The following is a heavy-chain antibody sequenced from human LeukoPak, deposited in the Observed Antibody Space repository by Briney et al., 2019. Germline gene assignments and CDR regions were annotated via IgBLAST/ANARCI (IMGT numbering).Heavy chain of an antibody. CDR3: AREGGSSYGYAYH. J-gene: IGHJ5*02. D-gene: IGHD5-18*01. V-gene: IGHV1-2*07. CDR1: GYTFTSYY. Sequence: ASVKVSCKASGYTFTSYYMHWVRRAPGQGLEWMGWINPHSGDTNYAHKFQGRVTMTRDTSISIAYMELSSLKSDDTAVYYCAREGGSSYGYAYHWGQGTLVTVSS. CDR2: INPHSGDT.